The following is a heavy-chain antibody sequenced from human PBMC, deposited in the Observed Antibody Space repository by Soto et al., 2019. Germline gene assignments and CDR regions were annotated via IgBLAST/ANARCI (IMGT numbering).Heavy chain of an antibody. V-gene: IGHV1-3*01. Sequence: ASVKVSCKASGYTFTSYAMHWVRQAPGQRLEWMGWINAGNGNTKYSQKFQGRVTITRDTSASTAYMELSSLRSEDTAVYYCARPSITMVRGVIIWGQGTLVTVSS. CDR2: INAGNGNT. J-gene: IGHJ4*02. D-gene: IGHD3-10*01. CDR3: ARPSITMVRGVII. CDR1: GYTFTSYA.